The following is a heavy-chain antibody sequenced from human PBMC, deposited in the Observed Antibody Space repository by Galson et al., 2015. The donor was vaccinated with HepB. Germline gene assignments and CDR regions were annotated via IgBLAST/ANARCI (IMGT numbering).Heavy chain of an antibody. D-gene: IGHD3-22*01. V-gene: IGHV3-48*02. CDR1: GFTFTSYN. J-gene: IGHJ4*02. CDR3: ARDGWPYYSDSSGRYFDY. CDR2: ISSSGSTI. Sequence: SLRLSCAASGFTFTSYNMNWVRQAPGKGLEWVSYISSSGSTIYYADSVKGRFTISRDNAKDSLSLQMNSLRDEDTAVYYCARDGWPYYSDSSGRYFDYWGQGTLVTVSS.